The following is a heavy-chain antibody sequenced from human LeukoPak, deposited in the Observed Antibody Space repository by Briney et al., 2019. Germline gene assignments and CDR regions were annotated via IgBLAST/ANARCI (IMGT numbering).Heavy chain of an antibody. D-gene: IGHD2-2*01. CDR2: INHSGST. Sequence: SETLSLTCAVYGGSFSGYYWSWIRQPPGKGLEWIGEINHSGSTNYNPSLKSRVTISVDTSKNQFSLKLSSVTAADTAVYYCASSSNLYNWFDPWGQGTLVTVSS. J-gene: IGHJ5*02. CDR3: ASSSNLYNWFDP. V-gene: IGHV4-34*01. CDR1: GGSFSGYY.